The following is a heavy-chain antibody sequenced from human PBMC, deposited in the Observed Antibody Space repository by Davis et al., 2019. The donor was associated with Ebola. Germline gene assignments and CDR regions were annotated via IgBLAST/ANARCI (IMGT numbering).Heavy chain of an antibody. J-gene: IGHJ6*02. V-gene: IGHV4-34*01. CDR1: GGSFSGYY. Sequence: GSLRLSCAVYGGSFSGYYWSWIRQPPGKGLEWIGEINHSGSTNYNPSLKSRVTISVDTSKNQFSLKLSSVTAADTAVYYCARGQGRGYSYGYYYYYGMDVWGQGTTVTVSS. D-gene: IGHD5-18*01. CDR2: INHSGST. CDR3: ARGQGRGYSYGYYYYYGMDV.